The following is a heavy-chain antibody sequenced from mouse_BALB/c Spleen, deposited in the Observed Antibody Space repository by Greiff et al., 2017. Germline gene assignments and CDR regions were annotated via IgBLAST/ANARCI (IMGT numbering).Heavy chain of an antibody. D-gene: IGHD2-4*01. CDR2: INPGSGGT. CDR1: GYAFTNYL. CDR3: ALVYYDYVFDY. Sequence: VQLQQSGAELVRPGTSVKVSCKASGYAFTNYLIEWVKQRPGQGLEWIGVINPGSGGTNYNEKFKGKATLTADKSSSTAYMQLSSLTSDDSEVYFCALVYYDYVFDYWGQGTTLTVSS. J-gene: IGHJ2*01. V-gene: IGHV1-54*01.